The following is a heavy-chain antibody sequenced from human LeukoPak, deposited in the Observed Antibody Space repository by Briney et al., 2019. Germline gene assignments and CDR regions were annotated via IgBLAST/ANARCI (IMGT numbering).Heavy chain of an antibody. CDR3: ARENRWSPKDAFDI. J-gene: IGHJ3*02. CDR1: GYTFTMYD. Sequence: ASVTVSYKASGYTFTMYDINWVRQAPGHRLEWMGGISAYNGNTNYPQKLQGKVTITTDRSTSKAYMELRSLRSDDTAVYCCARENRWSPKDAFDIWGQGTMVTVSS. V-gene: IGHV1-18*01. CDR2: ISAYNGNT. D-gene: IGHD2-15*01.